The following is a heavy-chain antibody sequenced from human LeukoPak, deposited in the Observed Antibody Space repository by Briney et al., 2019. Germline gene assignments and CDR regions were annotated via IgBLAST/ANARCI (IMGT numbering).Heavy chain of an antibody. D-gene: IGHD7-27*01. J-gene: IGHJ6*03. CDR3: ARVAWGTYYYYMDV. V-gene: IGHV4-61*02. CDR1: GGSISSGSYY. Sequence: SQTLSLTCTVSGGSISSGSYYWSWIRQPAGKGLEWIGRIYTSGSTNYNPSLKSRVTISVDTSKNQFSLKLSSVTAADTAVYYCARVAWGTYYYYMDVWGKGTTVTVSS. CDR2: IYTSGST.